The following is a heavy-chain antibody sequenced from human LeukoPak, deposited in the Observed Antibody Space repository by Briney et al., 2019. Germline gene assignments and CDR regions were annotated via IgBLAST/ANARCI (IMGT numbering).Heavy chain of an antibody. CDR1: GFTFSSYW. Sequence: GGSLRLSCAASGFTFSSYWMSWVRQAPGKGLEWVSAISGSGGSTYYADSVKGRFTISRDNSKNTLYLQMNSLRAEDTAVYYCARDGTVTPNFDYWGQGTLVTVSS. D-gene: IGHD4-11*01. J-gene: IGHJ4*02. V-gene: IGHV3-23*01. CDR3: ARDGTVTPNFDY. CDR2: ISGSGGST.